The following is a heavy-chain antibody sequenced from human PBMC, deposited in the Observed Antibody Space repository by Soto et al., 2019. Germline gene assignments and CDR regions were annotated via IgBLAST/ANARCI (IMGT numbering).Heavy chain of an antibody. V-gene: IGHV3-53*01. D-gene: IGHD3-22*01. Sequence: PGGSLRLSCVVSGFSVSNNYMTWVRQAPGKGLEWVSVLHSGGDTYYADSAKGRFTISRDNSKNMLYLQMNSLRGDDTAVYYCARGYYYDGRHSPAGAFDIWGQGTMVTV. CDR1: GFSVSNNY. CDR2: LHSGGDT. CDR3: ARGYYYDGRHSPAGAFDI. J-gene: IGHJ3*02.